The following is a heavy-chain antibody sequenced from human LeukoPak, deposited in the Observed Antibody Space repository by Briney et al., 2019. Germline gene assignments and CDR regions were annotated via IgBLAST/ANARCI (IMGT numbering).Heavy chain of an antibody. V-gene: IGHV4-39*07. J-gene: IGHJ4*02. D-gene: IGHD3-22*01. CDR3: ARVQSGYYYADY. CDR1: GGSISSSSYY. CDR2: IYYSGST. Sequence: PSETLSLTCTVSGGSISSSSYYWGWIRQPPGKGLEWIGSIYYSGSTNYNPSLKSRVTISVDTSKNQFSLKLSSVTAADTAVYYCARVQSGYYYADYWGQGTLVTVSS.